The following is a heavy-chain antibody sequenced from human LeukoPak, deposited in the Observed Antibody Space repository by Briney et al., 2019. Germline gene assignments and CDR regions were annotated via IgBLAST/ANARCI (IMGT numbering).Heavy chain of an antibody. CDR2: ISGSGGST. Sequence: GGSLRLSCAASGFTFSSYAMSWVRQAPGKGLEWVSAISGSGGSTYYADSVKGRFTISRDNSKNTLYLQMNSLRAEDTAVYYCARGFTYSYGSGTTSFDYWGQGTLVTVSS. D-gene: IGHD3-10*01. CDR3: ARGFTYSYGSGTTSFDY. V-gene: IGHV3-23*01. CDR1: GFTFSSYA. J-gene: IGHJ4*02.